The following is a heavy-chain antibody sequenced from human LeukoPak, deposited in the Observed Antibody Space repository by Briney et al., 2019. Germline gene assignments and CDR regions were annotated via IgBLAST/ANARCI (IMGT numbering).Heavy chain of an antibody. CDR3: AKTDHYYYFMDV. CDR1: GGSISGHY. J-gene: IGHJ6*03. D-gene: IGHD2-21*02. CDR2: IYTSGST. Sequence: PSETLSLTCTVSGGSISGHYWTWIRQPPGKGLEWVGYIYTSGSTYYNPSLKSRVTISVDTSKNQFSLRLSSVTAADTALYYCAKTDHYYYFMDVWGKGTTVTVSS. V-gene: IGHV4-4*09.